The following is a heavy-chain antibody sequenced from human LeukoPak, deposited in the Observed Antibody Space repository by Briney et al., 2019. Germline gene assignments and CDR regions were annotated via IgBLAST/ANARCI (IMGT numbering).Heavy chain of an antibody. CDR2: IYYSGST. D-gene: IGHD1-26*01. V-gene: IGHV4-59*01. CDR3: ARDRVGAGDFDY. CDR1: GGSISSYY. J-gene: IGHJ4*02. Sequence: SETLSLTCTVSGGSISSYYWSWIRQPPGEGLEWIGYIYYSGSTNYNPSLKSRVTISVDTSKNQFSLKLSSVTAADTAVYYCARDRVGAGDFDYWGQGTLVTVSS.